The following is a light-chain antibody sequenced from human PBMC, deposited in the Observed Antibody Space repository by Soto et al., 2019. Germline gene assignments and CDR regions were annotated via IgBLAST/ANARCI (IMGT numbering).Light chain of an antibody. V-gene: IGLV2-14*01. CDR1: SSDIGDYNY. Sequence: QSALTQPASVSGSLGQSIAFSCTGTSSDIGDYNYVSWYQQLPGKAPKLMIYDVSNRPSGVSDRFSGSVSGNTASLTISGLQPEDEADYYCSSYAGSTTLLFGGGTKLTVL. CDR2: DVS. J-gene: IGLJ2*01. CDR3: SSYAGSTTLL.